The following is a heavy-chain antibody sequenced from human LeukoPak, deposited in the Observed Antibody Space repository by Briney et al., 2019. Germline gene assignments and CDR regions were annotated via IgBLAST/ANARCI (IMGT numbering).Heavy chain of an antibody. D-gene: IGHD2-15*01. CDR2: ISSRNTHI. CDR1: GFSFSVYN. Sequence: GGSLRLSCAASGFSFSVYNMNWVRQAPGEGLEWISSISSRNTHIYYADSVRGRFTISRDNAKNSLYLQMNSLRAEDTAVYYCARDGIADGTFGFWGQGTLVIVSS. CDR3: ARDGIADGTFGF. J-gene: IGHJ4*02. V-gene: IGHV3-21*01.